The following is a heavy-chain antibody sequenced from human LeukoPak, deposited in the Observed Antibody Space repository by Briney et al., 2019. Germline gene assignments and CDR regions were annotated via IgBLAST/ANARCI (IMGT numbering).Heavy chain of an antibody. J-gene: IGHJ4*02. CDR2: ISYDGSNK. Sequence: GGSLRLSCAASGFTFSSYGMHWVRQAPGKGLEWVAVISYDGSNKYYADSVKGRFTISRDNSKNTLYLQMNSLRAEDTAVYYCAKLCMAYGSGPDYWGQGTLVTVSS. V-gene: IGHV3-30*18. CDR1: GFTFSSYG. D-gene: IGHD3-10*01. CDR3: AKLCMAYGSGPDY.